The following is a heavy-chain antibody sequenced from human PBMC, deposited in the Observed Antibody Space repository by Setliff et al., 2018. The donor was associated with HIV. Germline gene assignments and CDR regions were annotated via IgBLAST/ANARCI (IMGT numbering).Heavy chain of an antibody. CDR3: ARDSVHLTNYYDSDRYVY. CDR2: IYHSGGT. Sequence: PSETLSLTCAVSGYSISSGYYWGWIRQPPGKGLQWIGSIYHSGGTYYNPSLKSRVTMSVDTSKNQFSLKLTSVTAADTAVYYCARDSVHLTNYYDSDRYVYWGQGTLVTVSS. CDR1: GYSISSGYY. J-gene: IGHJ4*02. V-gene: IGHV4-38-2*02. D-gene: IGHD3-22*01.